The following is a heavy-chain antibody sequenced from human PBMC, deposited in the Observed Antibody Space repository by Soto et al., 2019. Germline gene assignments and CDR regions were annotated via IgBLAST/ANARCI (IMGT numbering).Heavy chain of an antibody. V-gene: IGHV3-30*18. D-gene: IGHD3-3*01. CDR3: AKDQFEYDFWSRVDY. CDR1: GFTFSSYG. J-gene: IGHJ4*02. CDR2: ISYDGSKK. Sequence: QVQLVESGGGVVQPGRSLRLSCAASGFTFSSYGMHWVRQAPGKGLEWVAVISYDGSKKYYADSVKGRFTISRDNSKNTLYLQMNSLRAEDTAVYYCAKDQFEYDFWSRVDYWGQGTLGTVSS.